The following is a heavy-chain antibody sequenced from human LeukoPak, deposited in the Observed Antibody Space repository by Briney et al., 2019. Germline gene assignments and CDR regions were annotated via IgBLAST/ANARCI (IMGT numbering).Heavy chain of an antibody. J-gene: IGHJ5*02. CDR2: INPNSGGT. D-gene: IGHD1-26*01. V-gene: IGHV1-2*02. CDR3: ARDGGSSPNPVKWFNP. CDR1: GYTFTGYY. Sequence: ASVKVSCKASGYTFTGYYMHWVRQAPGQGLEWMGWINPNSGGTNYAQKFQGRVTMTRDTSISTAYMELSRLRSDDPAVYYCARDGGSSPNPVKWFNPWGKGTLVTVSS.